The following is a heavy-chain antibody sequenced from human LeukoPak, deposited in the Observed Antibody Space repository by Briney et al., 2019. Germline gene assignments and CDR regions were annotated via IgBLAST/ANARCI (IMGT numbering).Heavy chain of an antibody. J-gene: IGHJ4*02. CDR2: ISTYGSNT. CDR3: ASDTVDGALGIDY. Sequence: GGSLRLSCAASGFTFSSHWMHWVRQAPGKGLVWVSRISTYGSNTNYADSAMGRFPISRDNTKHTLYLQMNSLRVEDTAVYYCASDTVDGALGIDYWGQGTLVTVSS. D-gene: IGHD5-18*01. CDR1: GFTFSSHW. V-gene: IGHV3-74*01.